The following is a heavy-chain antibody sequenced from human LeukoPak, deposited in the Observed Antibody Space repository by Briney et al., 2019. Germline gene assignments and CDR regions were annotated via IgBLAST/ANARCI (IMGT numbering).Heavy chain of an antibody. V-gene: IGHV3-7*01. CDR1: GFTFSSYW. CDR2: IRQDGSVQ. J-gene: IGHJ4*02. Sequence: GGSLRLSCAASGFTFSSYWMSWVRQAPGKGLEWVANIRQDGSVQNYVDSVKGRFTISRDNPKNSVYLQMSSLRAEDTAVYCCLVTTRSRGFDYWGQGTLVTASS. CDR3: LVTTRSRGFDY. D-gene: IGHD1/OR15-1a*01.